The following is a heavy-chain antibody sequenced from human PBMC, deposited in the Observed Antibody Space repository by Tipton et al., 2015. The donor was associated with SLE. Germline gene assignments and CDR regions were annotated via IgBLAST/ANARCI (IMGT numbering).Heavy chain of an antibody. CDR1: SGSISSSY. J-gene: IGHJ4*02. Sequence: LRLSCTVSSGSISSSYWSWIRQPPGKGLEWIGYIYHSGSTNYNPSLKSRVTISVDTSKNQFSLKLSSVTAADTAVYYCVRGNHRWLPFPFDYWGQGTLVTVSS. CDR3: VRGNHRWLPFPFDY. CDR2: IYHSGST. V-gene: IGHV4-59*01. D-gene: IGHD6-19*01.